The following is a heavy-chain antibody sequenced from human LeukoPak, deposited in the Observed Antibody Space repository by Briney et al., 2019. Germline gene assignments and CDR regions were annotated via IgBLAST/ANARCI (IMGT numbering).Heavy chain of an antibody. J-gene: IGHJ4*02. CDR3: ASYHY. CDR1: GFTFXTXX. Sequence: PGGSLRLSCAASGFTFXTXXXXXVXXXPGKGLEGVSNIKDDGRETSQVDSVKGRFTISRENAKNSLYLQMSGLRAEDTAVYYCASYHYWGQGSLVTVSS. D-gene: IGHD2-2*01. CDR2: IKDDGRET. V-gene: IGHV3-7*02.